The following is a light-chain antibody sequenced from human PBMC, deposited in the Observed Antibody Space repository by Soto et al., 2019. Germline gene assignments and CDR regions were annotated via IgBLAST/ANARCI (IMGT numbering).Light chain of an antibody. CDR2: GTS. CDR3: QSYDNSLSALI. V-gene: IGLV1-40*01. CDR1: SSNIGAGYD. Sequence: QSVLTQPPSVSGAPGQRVTISCSGTSSNIGAGYDVHWYQQLPGTAPKVLIYGTSNRPSGVPDRFSGSKSGTSASLAITGLQAEDEADYYCQSYDNSLSALIFGGGTKLTVL. J-gene: IGLJ2*01.